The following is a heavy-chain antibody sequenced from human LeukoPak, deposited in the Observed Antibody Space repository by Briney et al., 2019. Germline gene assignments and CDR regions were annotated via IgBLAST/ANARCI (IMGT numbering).Heavy chain of an antibody. J-gene: IGHJ4*02. CDR1: GYTFTSNY. Sequence: ASVKVSCKASGYTFTSNYLHWVRQAPGQGLEWMGMIYPRDGSTSYAQKFQGRVTVTRDTSMSTVHMELSGLRSEDTAVYYCARDQEGFDYWGQGTLVTVSS. CDR2: IYPRDGST. V-gene: IGHV1-46*01. CDR3: ARDQEGFDY.